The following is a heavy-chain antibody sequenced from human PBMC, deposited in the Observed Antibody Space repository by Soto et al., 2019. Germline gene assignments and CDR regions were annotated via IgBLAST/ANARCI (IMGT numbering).Heavy chain of an antibody. Sequence: EVQLLESGGGLVQPGGSLRLSCAASGFTFSSYAMSWVRQAPGKGLGWVSAISGSGGSTYYADSVKGRFTISRDNSKNTLYLQMNSLRAEDTAVYYCARTMTYCSGGSCYPDYWGQGTLVTVSS. V-gene: IGHV3-23*01. CDR2: ISGSGGST. CDR3: ARTMTYCSGGSCYPDY. D-gene: IGHD2-15*01. CDR1: GFTFSSYA. J-gene: IGHJ4*02.